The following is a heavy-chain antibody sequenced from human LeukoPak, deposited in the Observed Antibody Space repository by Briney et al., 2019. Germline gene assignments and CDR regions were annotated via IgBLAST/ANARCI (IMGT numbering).Heavy chain of an antibody. CDR1: GYTFTSYY. D-gene: IGHD3-10*01. CDR3: AKGVPYGSGSVGWFDP. V-gene: IGHV1-46*01. J-gene: IGHJ5*02. CDR2: INPSGGST. Sequence: ASVKVSCKASGYTFTSYYMHWVRQAPGQGLEWMGIINPSGGSTSYAQKFQGRVTMTRDMSTSTVYMELSSLRSEDTAVYYCAKGVPYGSGSVGWFDPWGQGTLVTVSS.